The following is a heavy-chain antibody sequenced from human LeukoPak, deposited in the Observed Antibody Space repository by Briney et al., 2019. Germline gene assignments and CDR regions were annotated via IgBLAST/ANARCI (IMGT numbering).Heavy chain of an antibody. D-gene: IGHD3-22*01. CDR2: ISGSGGST. CDR1: GFTFSSYA. Sequence: PGGSLRLSCAASGFTFSSYAMSWVRQAPGKGLEWVSAISGSGGSTYYADSVKGRFTISRDNSKNTLYLQMNSLRAEDTAVYYRAKGMGPSDYYDSSGYYLFDYWGQGTLVTVSS. CDR3: AKGMGPSDYYDSSGYYLFDY. J-gene: IGHJ4*02. V-gene: IGHV3-23*01.